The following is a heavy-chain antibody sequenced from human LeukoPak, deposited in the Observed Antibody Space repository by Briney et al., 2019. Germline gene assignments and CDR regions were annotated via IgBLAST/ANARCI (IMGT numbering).Heavy chain of an antibody. CDR2: ISYDGSNK. V-gene: IGHV3-30*18. J-gene: IGHJ4*02. CDR3: AKANLFDY. Sequence: GGSLRLSCAASGFTFSSYGMHWVRQAPGKGLEWVAVISYDGSNKYYADSVKGRFTISRDNSKNTLYLQMNSLRAEDTAVYYCAKANLFDYWGQGTLVTVSS. CDR1: GFTFSSYG.